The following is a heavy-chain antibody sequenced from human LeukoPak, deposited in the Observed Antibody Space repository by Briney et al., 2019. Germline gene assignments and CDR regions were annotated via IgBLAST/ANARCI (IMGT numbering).Heavy chain of an antibody. J-gene: IGHJ6*02. D-gene: IGHD6-19*01. CDR1: GGTFSSYA. CDR2: IIPILGIA. V-gene: IGHV1-69*04. CDR3: AREVADSSGSRSPFYGMDV. Sequence: SVKVSCKASGGTFSSYAISWVRQAPGQGLEWMGRIIPILGIANYAQKFQGRVTITADKSTSTAYMELSSLRSEDTAVYYCAREVADSSGSRSPFYGMDVWGQGTTVTVSS.